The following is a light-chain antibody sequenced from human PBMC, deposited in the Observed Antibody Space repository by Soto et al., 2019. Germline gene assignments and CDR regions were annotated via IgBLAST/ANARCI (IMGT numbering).Light chain of an antibody. V-gene: IGKV1-9*01. J-gene: IGKJ4*01. CDR1: QDIRSS. CDR2: TLS. CDR3: QQFNSSPST. Sequence: DIQLTQSPSFLSASVGDRLTITCRASQDIRSSLAWYQQKPWKSPNLLIYTLSTLQSGVPSRFSGSRSGTEFTLTISSLQPEDFANYYCQQFNSSPSTFGEGTKVEI.